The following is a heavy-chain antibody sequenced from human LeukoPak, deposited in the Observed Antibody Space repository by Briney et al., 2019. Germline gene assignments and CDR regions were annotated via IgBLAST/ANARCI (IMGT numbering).Heavy chain of an antibody. Sequence: GGSLRLSCAASGFTFSSYAMSWLRQAPGKEREGVSAICGSGGSTYYADSVKGRFTISRDNAKNTLYLQMNSLRAEDTAVDYCAKDAISTGCSSTGCYAGGFDYWGQGTLVTVSS. J-gene: IGHJ4*02. V-gene: IGHV3-23*01. CDR2: ICGSGGST. CDR1: GFTFSSYA. D-gene: IGHD2-2*01. CDR3: AKDAISTGCSSTGCYAGGFDY.